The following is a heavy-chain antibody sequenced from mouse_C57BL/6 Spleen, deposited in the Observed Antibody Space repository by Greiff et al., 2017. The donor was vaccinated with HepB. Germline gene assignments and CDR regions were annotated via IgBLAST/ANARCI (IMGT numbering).Heavy chain of an antibody. D-gene: IGHD1-1*01. Sequence: EVKLMESGPGLVKPSQSLSLTCSVTGYSITSGYYWNWIRQFPGNKLEWMGYISYDGSNNYNPSLKNRISITRDTSKNQFFLKLNSVTTEDTATYYCAREIYYYGSSWAYWGQGTLVTVSA. V-gene: IGHV3-6*01. J-gene: IGHJ3*01. CDR3: AREIYYYGSSWAY. CDR1: GYSITSGYY. CDR2: ISYDGSN.